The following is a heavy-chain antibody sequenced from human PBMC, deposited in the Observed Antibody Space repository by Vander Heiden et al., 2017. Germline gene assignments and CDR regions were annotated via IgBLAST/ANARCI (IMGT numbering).Heavy chain of an antibody. V-gene: IGHV1-3*01. CDR3: ARDQDFGYDFSGYPRN. J-gene: IGHJ4*02. Sequence: QVQLVQSGAEVKKPGASVKVSCEASGYIFNNYAIHWVRQAPGQRLEWMGWINADNDKTKYSPKFQGRVTISRDTSASTAYMELSSLRSEDTAVYYCARDQDFGYDFSGYPRNWGQGTLVTVSS. CDR1: GYIFNNYA. CDR2: INADNDKT. D-gene: IGHD3-22*01.